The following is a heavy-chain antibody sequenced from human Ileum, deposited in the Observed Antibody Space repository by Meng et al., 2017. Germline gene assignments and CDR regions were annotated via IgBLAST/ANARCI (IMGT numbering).Heavy chain of an antibody. V-gene: IGHV3-30*03. D-gene: IGHD1-1*01. J-gene: IGHJ3*01. CDR1: GFAFNTSV. CDR3: VREGHTSGHCGSFDV. CDR2: ISHDGSAT. Sequence: SLNTSCVASGFAFNTSVLHWVRPAPGKGLEWVAGISHDGSATHYADLVKGRVTVSRDKSRNTMFLHMESLRPEDTAVYFCVREGHTSGHCGSFDVWGQGTPVTVSS.